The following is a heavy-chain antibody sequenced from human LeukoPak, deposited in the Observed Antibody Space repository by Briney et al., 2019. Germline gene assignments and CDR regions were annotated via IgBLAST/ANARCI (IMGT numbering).Heavy chain of an antibody. V-gene: IGHV3-23*01. CDR2: ISGSGDTT. J-gene: IGHJ5*02. D-gene: IGHD3-22*01. Sequence: GGSLRLSCAASGFTFSSFAMNWVRQAPGKGLEWVSIISGSGDTTHYTDSVKGRFTVSRDNSKNTLYLQMNSLRAEDTAVYYCAKDELQYYYDSSGQDPWGQGTLVTVSS. CDR1: GFTFSSFA. CDR3: AKDELQYYYDSSGQDP.